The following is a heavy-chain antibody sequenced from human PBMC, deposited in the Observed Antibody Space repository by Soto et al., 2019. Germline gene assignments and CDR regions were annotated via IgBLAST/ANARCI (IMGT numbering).Heavy chain of an antibody. V-gene: IGHV3-53*01. CDR3: ASPHYDFWSGSPGSGYGMDV. D-gene: IGHD3-3*01. Sequence: GGSLRLSCAASGFTVSSNYMSWFRQAPGKGLEWVSVIYSGGSTYCADSVKGRFTISRDNSKNTLYPQMNSLRAEDTAVYYCASPHYDFWSGSPGSGYGMDVWGQGTTVTVSS. J-gene: IGHJ6*02. CDR2: IYSGGST. CDR1: GFTVSSNY.